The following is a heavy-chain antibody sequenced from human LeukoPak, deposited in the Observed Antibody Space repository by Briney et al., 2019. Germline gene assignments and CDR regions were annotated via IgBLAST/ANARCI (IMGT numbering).Heavy chain of an antibody. CDR2: ISSSGSTI. Sequence: GGSLRLSCAASGFTFSSYETNWVRQAPGKGLEWVSYISSSGSTIYYADSVKGRFTISRDNAKNSLYLQMNSLRAEDTAVYYCAILQSGSPNFNFDYWGQGTLVTVSS. CDR3: AILQSGSPNFNFDY. D-gene: IGHD3-10*01. V-gene: IGHV3-48*03. J-gene: IGHJ4*02. CDR1: GFTFSSYE.